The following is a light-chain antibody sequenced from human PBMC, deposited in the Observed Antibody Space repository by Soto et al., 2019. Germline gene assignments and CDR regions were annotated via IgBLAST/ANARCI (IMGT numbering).Light chain of an antibody. CDR1: SSDVGAYKY. CDR3: TSYVGDDIWV. J-gene: IGLJ3*02. Sequence: QSALTQPPSASGSPGQSVTISCTGTSSDVGAYKYVSWYQQYPGKAPKLMIYEVTKRPSGVADRFSGSKSGNTASLTVSGLQAEEEADYYCTSYVGDDIWVFGGGTQLTVL. V-gene: IGLV2-8*01. CDR2: EVT.